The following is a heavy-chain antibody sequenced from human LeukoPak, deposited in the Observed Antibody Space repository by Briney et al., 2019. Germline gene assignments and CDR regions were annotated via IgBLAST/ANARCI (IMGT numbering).Heavy chain of an antibody. Sequence: PGRSLRLSCAASGLTFYDYAMHWVRQASGKGLEWVSGITWNSGSVAYADSVKGRFTISRDNAKNSLYLQMSTLRSEDTALYYCAAGAGITRYWGQGTLVTVSS. CDR2: ITWNSGSV. D-gene: IGHD3-10*01. J-gene: IGHJ4*02. CDR3: AAGAGITRY. V-gene: IGHV3-9*01. CDR1: GLTFYDYA.